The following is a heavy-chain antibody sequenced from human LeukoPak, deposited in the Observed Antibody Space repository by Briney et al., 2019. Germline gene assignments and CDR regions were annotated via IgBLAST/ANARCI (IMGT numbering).Heavy chain of an antibody. Sequence: GASVKVSCKASGGTFSSYAISWVRQAPGQGLEWMGRIIPILGIANYAQKFQGRVTITADKSTSTAYMELSSLRSEDTAVYYCASTGVVVPVLLSDNYYYYMDVWGKGTTVTVSS. CDR1: GGTFSSYA. V-gene: IGHV1-69*04. CDR3: ASTGVVVPVLLSDNYYYYMDV. J-gene: IGHJ6*03. CDR2: IIPILGIA. D-gene: IGHD2-2*01.